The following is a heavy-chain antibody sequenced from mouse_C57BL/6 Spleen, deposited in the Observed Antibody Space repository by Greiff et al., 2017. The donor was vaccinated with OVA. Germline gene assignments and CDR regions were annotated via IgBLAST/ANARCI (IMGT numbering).Heavy chain of an antibody. V-gene: IGHV5-6*01. CDR3: ARHEIRYYLDY. CDR1: GFTFSSYG. Sequence: EVQGVESGGDLVKPGGSLKLSCAASGFTFSSYGMSWVSQTPDKRLEWVATISSGGSYTYYPDSVKGRFTISRDNAKNTLYLQMSGLKSEDTAMYYCARHEIRYYLDYWGQGTTLTVSS. J-gene: IGHJ2*01. CDR2: ISSGGSYT.